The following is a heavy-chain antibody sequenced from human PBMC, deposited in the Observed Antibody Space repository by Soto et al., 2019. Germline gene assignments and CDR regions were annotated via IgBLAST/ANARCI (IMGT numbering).Heavy chain of an antibody. D-gene: IGHD3-3*01. CDR3: ARSYYDFWSGYYIRESWFDP. J-gene: IGHJ5*02. CDR2: IYYSGST. CDR1: GGSISSYY. V-gene: IGHV4-59*01. Sequence: PSETLSLTCTVSGGSISSYYWSWIRQPPGKGLEWIGYIYYSGSTNYNPSLKSRVTISVDTSKNQFSLKLSSVTAADTAVYYCARSYYDFWSGYYIRESWFDPWGQGTLVTVS.